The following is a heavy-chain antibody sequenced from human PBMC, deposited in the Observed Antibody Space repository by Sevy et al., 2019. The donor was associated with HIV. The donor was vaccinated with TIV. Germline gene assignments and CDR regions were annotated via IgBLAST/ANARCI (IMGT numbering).Heavy chain of an antibody. V-gene: IGHV4-59*01. D-gene: IGHD4-17*01. J-gene: IGHJ6*03. CDR2: IYYSGST. CDR1: GGSISSYY. Sequence: SETLSLTCTVSGGSISSYYWSWIRQPPGKGLEWIGYIYYSGSTNYNPSLKSRVTISVDTSKNQFSLKLSSVTAADTAGYYCARGMATVTTTSHYYSYYMDVWGKGTTVTVSS. CDR3: ARGMATVTTTSHYYSYYMDV.